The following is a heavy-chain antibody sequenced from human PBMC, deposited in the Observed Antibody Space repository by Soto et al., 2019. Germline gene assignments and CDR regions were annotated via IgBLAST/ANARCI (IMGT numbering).Heavy chain of an antibody. CDR1: GGSISSGGYS. Sequence: PSETLSLTCAVSGGSISSGGYSCSWIRQPPGKGLEWSGYIYHSVSTYYNPSLKSRVTISVDMSRNQFSLKLSSVTAANTAGYYCARGRAAHKGFDPWGQGTLVTV. CDR3: ARGRAAHKGFDP. J-gene: IGHJ5*02. V-gene: IGHV4-30-2*01. D-gene: IGHD6-6*01. CDR2: IYHSVST.